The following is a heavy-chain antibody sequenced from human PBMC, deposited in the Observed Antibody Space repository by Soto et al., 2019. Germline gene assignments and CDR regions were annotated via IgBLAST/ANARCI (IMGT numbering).Heavy chain of an antibody. V-gene: IGHV4-39*01. Sequence: SETLSLTCSVSGDSISNSRFYWAWIRQPPGEGLEWIGSIYHTGNAYYNPSLKSRVTIFVDTSKDQFSLKLTSVTAADTALYYCAREYFDSSDYTTNWFDPWGQGTLVTVSS. J-gene: IGHJ5*02. CDR1: GDSISNSRFY. CDR2: IYHTGNA. CDR3: AREYFDSSDYTTNWFDP. D-gene: IGHD3-22*01.